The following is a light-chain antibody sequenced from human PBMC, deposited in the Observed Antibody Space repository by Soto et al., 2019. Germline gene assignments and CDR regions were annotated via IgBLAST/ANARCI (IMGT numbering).Light chain of an antibody. CDR1: DSNIGSNT. CDR2: SNT. CDR3: AAWYDSLNGRAV. Sequence: QSVLTQPPSASVTPGQRVTIACSGSDSNIGSNTVNWYQQVPGTAPKLLIYSNTQRPSGVPVRFSGSQSGTSASLAIRVLQPDYEGDYYCAAWYDSLNGRAVFGSGTTVTV. J-gene: IGLJ6*01. V-gene: IGLV1-44*01.